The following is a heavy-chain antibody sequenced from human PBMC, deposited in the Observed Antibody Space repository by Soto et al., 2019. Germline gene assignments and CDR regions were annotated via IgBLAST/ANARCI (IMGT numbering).Heavy chain of an antibody. CDR1: GFTVSSNY. Sequence: GGSLRLSCAASGFTVSSNYMSWVRQAPGKGLEWVSVIYSGGSTYYADSVKGRFTISRDNSKNTLYLQMNSLRAEDTAVYYCARAPYYDSSGYPPVVYYYYGMDVWGQGTTVTVSS. D-gene: IGHD3-22*01. CDR3: ARAPYYDSSGYPPVVYYYYGMDV. V-gene: IGHV3-53*01. CDR2: IYSGGST. J-gene: IGHJ6*02.